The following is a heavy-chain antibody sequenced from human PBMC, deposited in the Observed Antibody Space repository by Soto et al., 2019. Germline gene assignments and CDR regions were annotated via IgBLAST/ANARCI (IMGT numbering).Heavy chain of an antibody. D-gene: IGHD2-15*01. J-gene: IGHJ3*02. CDR2: ISYSGST. Sequence: SETLSLTCTVSDGSISRGLYYCSWIRQHPGKGLEWIGYISYSGSTYYNPSLKSRVTISVDTSKNQFSLKLSSVTAADTAVYNCPRGVVIWRQGPMISV. CDR3: PRGVVI. V-gene: IGHV4-31*03. CDR1: DGSISRGLYY.